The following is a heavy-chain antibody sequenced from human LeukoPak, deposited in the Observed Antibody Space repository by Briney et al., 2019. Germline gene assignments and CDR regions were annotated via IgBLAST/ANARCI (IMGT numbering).Heavy chain of an antibody. D-gene: IGHD3-16*01. J-gene: IGHJ5*02. CDR1: GVSISSYY. Sequence: PSETLSLTCTVSGVSISSYYWSWIRQPPGKGLEWIGEINHSGSTNYNPSLKSRVTISVDTSKNQFSLKLNSVTAADTAVYYCARHYGPWGQGTLVTVSS. CDR2: INHSGST. V-gene: IGHV4-34*01. CDR3: ARHYGP.